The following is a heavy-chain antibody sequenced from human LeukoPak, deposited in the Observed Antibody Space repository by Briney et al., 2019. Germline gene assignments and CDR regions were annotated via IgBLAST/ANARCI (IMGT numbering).Heavy chain of an antibody. CDR2: IKSKTDGGTT. CDR3: TTGRTY. CDR1: GFTFSNAW. J-gene: IGHJ4*02. V-gene: IGHV3-15*01. Sequence: GGSLRLSCAASGFTFSNAWMNWVRQAPGKGLEWVGHIKSKTDGGTTDYAAPVKDRLTISRDDSKTTLYLQMNSLKTEDTALYYCTTGRTYWGQGTLVTVSS.